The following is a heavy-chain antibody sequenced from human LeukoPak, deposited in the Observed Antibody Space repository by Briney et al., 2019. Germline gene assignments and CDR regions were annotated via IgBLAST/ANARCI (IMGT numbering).Heavy chain of an antibody. J-gene: IGHJ4*02. CDR2: IRYDGSNK. CDR1: GFTFSSYG. D-gene: IGHD3-3*01. CDR3: AKSYYDFWSGYYTIWDY. Sequence: PGGSLRLSCAASGFTFSSYGMHWVRQAPGKGLEWVAFIRYDGSNKYYADSVKGRFSISRDNSKNTLYLQMNSLRDEDTAVYYCAKSYYDFWSGYYTIWDYWGQGTLVTVSS. V-gene: IGHV3-30*02.